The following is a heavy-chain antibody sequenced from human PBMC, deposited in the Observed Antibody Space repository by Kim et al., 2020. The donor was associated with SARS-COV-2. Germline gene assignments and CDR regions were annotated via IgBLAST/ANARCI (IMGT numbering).Heavy chain of an antibody. D-gene: IGHD5-18*01. CDR3: AIPRRGYSYAYGMDV. CDR1: GYSFTSYW. Sequence: GESLKISCKGSGYSFTSYWIGWVRQMPGKGLEWMGIIYPGDSDTRYSPSFQGQVTISADKSISTAYLQWSSLKASDTAMYYCAIPRRGYSYAYGMDVWGQGTTVTVSS. J-gene: IGHJ6*02. V-gene: IGHV5-51*01. CDR2: IYPGDSDT.